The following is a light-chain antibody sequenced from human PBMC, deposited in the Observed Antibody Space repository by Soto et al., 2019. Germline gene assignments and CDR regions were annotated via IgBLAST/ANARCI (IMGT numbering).Light chain of an antibody. CDR3: QQYNGYSRT. J-gene: IGKJ1*01. CDR2: DAS. CDR1: QRISSW. V-gene: IGKV1-5*01. Sequence: DIQMTQSPSTLSASVGDRVTITCRASQRISSWLAWYQQKPGKAPKVLIYDASSLESGVPSRFSGSGSGTEFTLTISSLQPDDFATFYCQQYNGYSRTFGQGTKVDIK.